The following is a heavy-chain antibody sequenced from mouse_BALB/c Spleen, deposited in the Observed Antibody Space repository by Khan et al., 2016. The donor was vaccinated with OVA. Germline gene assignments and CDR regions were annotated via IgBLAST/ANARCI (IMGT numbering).Heavy chain of an antibody. CDR2: ILPGSGST. Sequence: VQLQQSGAELMKPGASVKISCKATGYTFSSYWIEWIKQRPGHGLEWIGEILPGSGSTNYNEKFKGKATFTADTSSNTAYMQLSSLTSEDSAVYYCARYSNHCYFDVWGAGTTVTVSS. J-gene: IGHJ1*01. CDR1: GYTFSSYW. D-gene: IGHD2-5*01. V-gene: IGHV1-9*01. CDR3: ARYSNHCYFDV.